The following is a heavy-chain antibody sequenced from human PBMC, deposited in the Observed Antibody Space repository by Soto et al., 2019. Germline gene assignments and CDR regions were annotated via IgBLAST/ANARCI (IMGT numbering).Heavy chain of an antibody. D-gene: IGHD5-18*01. CDR2: INHSGST. CDR3: ARGDEPALIHGLSY. V-gene: IGHV4-34*01. CDR1: GGAFSGYY. Sequence: ASETLSLTCAASGGAFSGYYWNWIRQPPGRGLEWIGEINHSGSTNYNPSLKSRVTISVDTSKNQFSLKLNSVTAADTAMYYCARGDEPALIHGLSYWGQGTLVTVSS. J-gene: IGHJ4*02.